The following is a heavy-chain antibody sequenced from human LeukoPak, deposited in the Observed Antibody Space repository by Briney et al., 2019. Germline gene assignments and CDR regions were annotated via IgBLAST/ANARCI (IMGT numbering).Heavy chain of an antibody. Sequence: GASVKVSCKASGYTFTSYGISWVRQAPGQGLEWMGWISAYNGNTNYAQKLQGRVTMTTDTSTSTAYMELRSLRPDDTAVYYRARDSWLQFNSKNDYWGQGTLVTVSS. D-gene: IGHD5-24*01. CDR3: ARDSWLQFNSKNDY. J-gene: IGHJ4*02. CDR2: ISAYNGNT. CDR1: GYTFTSYG. V-gene: IGHV1-18*01.